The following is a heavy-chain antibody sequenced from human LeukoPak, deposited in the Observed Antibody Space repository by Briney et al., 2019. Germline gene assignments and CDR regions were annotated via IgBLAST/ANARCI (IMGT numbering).Heavy chain of an antibody. J-gene: IGHJ4*02. CDR2: AWYDGSKG. V-gene: IGHV3-33*01. CDR3: ARVREQLEWYFYY. CDR1: GFTFSTYG. D-gene: IGHD1-1*01. Sequence: PGRSLRLSCAASGFTFSTYGMHWVRQAPGKGLEWVAAAWYDGSKGYYADSVKGRFTISRDSSKDTLDLQMNSLRAEDTAVYYCARVREQLEWYFYYWGQGTLVTVSS.